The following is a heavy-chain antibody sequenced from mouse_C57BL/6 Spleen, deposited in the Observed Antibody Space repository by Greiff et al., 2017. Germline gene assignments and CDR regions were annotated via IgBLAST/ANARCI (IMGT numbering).Heavy chain of an antibody. CDR3: AWTGGGYFDY. CDR1: GYTFTDYN. Sequence: VQLQQSGPELVKPGASVKMSCTASGYTFTDYNMHWVKQSHGQSLEWIGYINPDNGGTSYNQKFKGKATLTANKSSSTAYMELRSLTAEDAADYYCAWTGGGYFDYWGQGTTLTVSS. V-gene: IGHV1-22*01. CDR2: INPDNGGT. J-gene: IGHJ2*01.